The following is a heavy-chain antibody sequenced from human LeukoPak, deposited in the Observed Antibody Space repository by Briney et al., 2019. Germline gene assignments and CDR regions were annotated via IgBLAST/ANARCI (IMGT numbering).Heavy chain of an antibody. Sequence: PEGSLRLSCAASGFTVSSNYMSWVRQAPGKGLEWVSVIYSGGSTYYADSVKGRFTISRDNSKNTLYLQMNSLRAEDTAVYYCARRPKGSAFDIWGQGTMVTVSS. CDR1: GFTVSSNY. D-gene: IGHD2-15*01. CDR3: ARRPKGSAFDI. CDR2: IYSGGST. J-gene: IGHJ3*02. V-gene: IGHV3-66*02.